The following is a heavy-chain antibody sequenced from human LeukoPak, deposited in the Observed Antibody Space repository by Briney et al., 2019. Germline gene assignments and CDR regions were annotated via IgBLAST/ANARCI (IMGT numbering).Heavy chain of an antibody. D-gene: IGHD3-10*01. J-gene: IGHJ4*02. CDR1: GGSISSSSYY. CDR2: IYYSGST. V-gene: IGHV4-39*07. Sequence: SETLSLTCTVSGGSISSSSYYWGWIRQPPGKGLEWIGSIYYSGSTYYNPSLKSRVTISLDTSKNQFSLKLSSVTAADTAMYYCARSELLWFGGVNSGFDYWGQGTLVTVSS. CDR3: ARSELLWFGGVNSGFDY.